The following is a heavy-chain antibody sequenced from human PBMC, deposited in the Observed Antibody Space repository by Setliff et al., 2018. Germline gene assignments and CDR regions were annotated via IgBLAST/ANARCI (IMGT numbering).Heavy chain of an antibody. J-gene: IGHJ4*02. CDR2: VYYSGAA. Sequence: SETLSLTCSVSGDSISAASMMAWIRQPPGKGLEFIGYVYYSGAAKYDPSLKSRVTMSVDTSKTQFSLKLNSMTTADTAVYYCARVSPNRYFDYWGQGTLVTVSS. CDR1: GDSISAAS. V-gene: IGHV4-59*01. CDR3: ARVSPNRYFDY.